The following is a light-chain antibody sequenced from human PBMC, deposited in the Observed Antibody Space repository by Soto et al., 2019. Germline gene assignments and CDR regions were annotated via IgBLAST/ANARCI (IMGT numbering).Light chain of an antibody. CDR3: QSYDSTLSARYV. J-gene: IGLJ1*01. Sequence: QSVLTQPPPVSGAPGQRVTISCTGSSSNIGAGYDVHWYQQRPGTAPKLLIFGNINRPSGVPDRFSGSKSGTPASLAITGLQAEDEGDYSCQSYDSTLSARYVFGTGTKVTV. CDR1: SSNIGAGYD. CDR2: GNI. V-gene: IGLV1-40*01.